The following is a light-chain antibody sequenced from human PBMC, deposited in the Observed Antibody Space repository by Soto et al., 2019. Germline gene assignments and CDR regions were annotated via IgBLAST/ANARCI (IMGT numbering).Light chain of an antibody. CDR1: QTVSSNY. J-gene: IGKJ5*01. CDR3: QQYTGPPTT. Sequence: EIVLTPSPGTLSLSPGERATLSCRASQTVSSNYLAWCQQRPGQAPRLLIYGASTRAAGIPDRFSGSGSGTDFTLTITRLEPEDSAVYFCQQYTGPPTTCGQGTRREIK. CDR2: GAS. V-gene: IGKV3-20*01.